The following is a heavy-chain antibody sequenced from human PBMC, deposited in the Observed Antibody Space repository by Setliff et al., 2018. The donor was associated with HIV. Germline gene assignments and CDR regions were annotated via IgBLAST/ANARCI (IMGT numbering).Heavy chain of an antibody. J-gene: IGHJ5*02. D-gene: IGHD2-15*01. CDR3: ARGGCNTDRCYASWLDP. Sequence: VASVKVSCKAFESAFNGHYIHWVRQAPGQGLEWMGWINPASGDTDLPQKYQGRVIMTRDTSINTAYIELTSLTFDDTATYYCARGGCNTDRCYASWLDPWGQGTLVTVSS. CDR2: INPASGDT. CDR1: ESAFNGHY. V-gene: IGHV1-2*02.